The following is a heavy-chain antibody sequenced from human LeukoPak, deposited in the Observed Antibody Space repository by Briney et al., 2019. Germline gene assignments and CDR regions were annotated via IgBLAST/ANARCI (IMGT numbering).Heavy chain of an antibody. CDR2: ISAYNGNT. Sequence: ASVKVSCKASGYTFTSYGISWVRQAPGQGLEWMGWISAYNGNTNYAQKLQGRVTMTTDTSTSTAYMELRSLRSDDTAVYYCASSPYYDFWSGPRGYYFDYWGQGTLVTVSS. CDR3: ASSPYYDFWSGPRGYYFDY. CDR1: GYTFTSYG. D-gene: IGHD3-3*01. J-gene: IGHJ4*02. V-gene: IGHV1-18*01.